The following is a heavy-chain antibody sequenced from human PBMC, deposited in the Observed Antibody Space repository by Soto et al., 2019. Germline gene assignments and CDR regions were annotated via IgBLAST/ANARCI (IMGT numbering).Heavy chain of an antibody. CDR1: GFIFSRYP. V-gene: IGHV3-30-3*01. CDR2: ISDDGSTK. Sequence: QVQLVESGGGVVQPGRSLRLSCAASGFIFSRYPMHWVRQAPGKGLQWVALISDDGSTKYYAGSVKGRFTISRDNSKNTLYLQMNGLSAEDTAVYYCTRADLTVTLSVFDPWGQGTLVTVSS. D-gene: IGHD4-17*01. CDR3: TRADLTVTLSVFDP. J-gene: IGHJ5*02.